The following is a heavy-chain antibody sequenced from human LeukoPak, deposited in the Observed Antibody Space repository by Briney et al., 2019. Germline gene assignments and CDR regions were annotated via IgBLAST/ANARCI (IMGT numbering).Heavy chain of an antibody. D-gene: IGHD3-16*01. Sequence: ASVKVSCKASGYTFTSYDINWVRQATGQGLEWMGWITPYNGNTNYAQKLQGRVTLTTDTSTSTAYMELRSLRSDDTAVYYCATTEDYTRGGYDHWGRGTLVTVSS. J-gene: IGHJ4*02. V-gene: IGHV1-18*01. CDR1: GYTFTSYD. CDR3: ATTEDYTRGGYDH. CDR2: ITPYNGNT.